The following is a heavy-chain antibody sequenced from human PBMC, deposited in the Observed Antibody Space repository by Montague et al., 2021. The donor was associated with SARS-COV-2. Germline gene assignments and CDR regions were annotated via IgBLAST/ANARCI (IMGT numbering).Heavy chain of an antibody. CDR1: GFTFSTYA. J-gene: IGHJ4*02. V-gene: IGHV3-23*01. D-gene: IGHD2/OR15-2a*01. Sequence: SRRLSWSASGFTFSTYAMSWVRQAPGKGLEWVSGISSGGNKHHADSVKGRFTISRDDSRNTLYLQMHSLRAEDTAMYYCAKNFPGQFYFDDWGQGTLVAVSS. CDR3: AKNFPGQFYFDD. CDR2: ISSGGNK.